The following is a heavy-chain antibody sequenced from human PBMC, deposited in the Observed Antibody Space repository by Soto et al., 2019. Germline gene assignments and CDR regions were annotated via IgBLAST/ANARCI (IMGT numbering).Heavy chain of an antibody. J-gene: IGHJ4*02. D-gene: IGHD3-9*01. CDR3: ARVDHRGYFAILTDY. V-gene: IGHV4-31*03. CDR2: IYDSVNT. Sequence: TLSLTCTVSGYSLSSGGHYWSWIRQHRGKGLEWIGHIYDSVNTYYSPSLRSRVTISADMSKNQFSLNLRSVTAADTAVYYCARVDHRGYFAILTDYWGQGTLVTVSS. CDR1: GYSLSSGGHY.